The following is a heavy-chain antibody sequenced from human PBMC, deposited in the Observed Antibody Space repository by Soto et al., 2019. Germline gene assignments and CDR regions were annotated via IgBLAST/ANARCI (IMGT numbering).Heavy chain of an antibody. CDR1: DNTFTPCC. Sequence: ASVKGSCKSSDNTFTPCCINWVRQAPGQGLEWMGWISGYNGNTKYAQKFQDRVTMTADTSTRTAFMEVRSLTSDDTGVYFCAATGSNYFGLDVWGQGTTVTVSS. D-gene: IGHD6-13*01. CDR2: ISGYNGNT. CDR3: AATGSNYFGLDV. V-gene: IGHV1-18*01. J-gene: IGHJ6*02.